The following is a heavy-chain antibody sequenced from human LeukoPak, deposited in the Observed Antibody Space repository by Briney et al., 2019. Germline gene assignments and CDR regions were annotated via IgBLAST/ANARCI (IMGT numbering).Heavy chain of an antibody. D-gene: IGHD1-26*01. CDR1: GGSISSGSYY. CDR3: ARSGGSYEHDAFDI. V-gene: IGHV4-61*02. Sequence: PSQTLSLTCTVSGGSISSGSYYWSWIRQPAGKGLEWIGRIYTSGSTNYNPSLKSRVTISVDKSKNQFSLKLSSVTAADTAVYYCARSGGSYEHDAFDIWGQGTMVTVSS. J-gene: IGHJ3*02. CDR2: IYTSGST.